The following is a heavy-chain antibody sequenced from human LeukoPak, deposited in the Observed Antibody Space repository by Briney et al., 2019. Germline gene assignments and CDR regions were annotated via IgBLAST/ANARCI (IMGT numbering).Heavy chain of an antibody. Sequence: GGSLRLSCAASGFTFSNQPMHWVRQAPGKGLDYVSTISNNGGSTYYADSVKGRFTISRDNAKNTLYLQMNSLRAEDTAVYYCARDVQAGPGYWGQGSLVTVSS. D-gene: IGHD6-19*01. V-gene: IGHV3-64*04. J-gene: IGHJ4*02. CDR2: ISNNGGST. CDR3: ARDVQAGPGY. CDR1: GFTFSNQP.